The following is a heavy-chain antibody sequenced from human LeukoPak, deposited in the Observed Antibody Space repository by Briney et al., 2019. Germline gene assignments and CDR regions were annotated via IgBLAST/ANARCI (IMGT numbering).Heavy chain of an antibody. CDR3: ARDRSLLWFGELQKLPDY. V-gene: IGHV1-18*01. CDR2: ISAYNGNT. D-gene: IGHD3-10*01. CDR1: GYTFTSDG. Sequence: ASVKVSCKAFGYTFTSDGISWVRQAPGQGLEWVGWISAYNGNTNYAQKLQGRVTMTTDTSTSTAYMELRSLRSDDTAVYYCARDRSLLWFGELQKLPDYWGQGTLVTVSS. J-gene: IGHJ4*02.